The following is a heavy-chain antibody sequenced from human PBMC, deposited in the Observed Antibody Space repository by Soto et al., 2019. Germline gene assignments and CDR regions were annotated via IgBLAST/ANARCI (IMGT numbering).Heavy chain of an antibody. D-gene: IGHD3-16*01. CDR2: VNPNTGGT. CDR3: ANLGRRRYYDNALGI. J-gene: IGHJ3*02. V-gene: IGHV1-2*02. CDR1: GYRFTVHY. Sequence: VKGSCKASGYRFTVHYIHWVRKATGQGLEWMGWVNPNTGGTNYAQRFYGRVTMTRDTSITTAYMDLSSLRPDDSALFYCANLGRRRYYDNALGIWDQPTMSTVAS.